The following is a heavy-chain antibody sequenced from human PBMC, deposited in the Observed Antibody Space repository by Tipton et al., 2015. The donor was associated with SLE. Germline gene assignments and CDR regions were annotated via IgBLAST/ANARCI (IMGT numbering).Heavy chain of an antibody. CDR1: GYTFTGYY. CDR3: ARDSADTVMVLDYYGMDV. J-gene: IGHJ6*02. D-gene: IGHD5-18*01. V-gene: IGHV1-2*06. CDR2: INPNSGGT. Sequence: QSGPEVKKPGASVKVSCKASGYTFTGYYMHWVRQAPGQGLEWMGRINPNSGGTNYAQKFQGRVTMTRDTSISTAYMELSRLRSDDTAVYYCARDSADTVMVLDYYGMDVWGQGTTVTVSS.